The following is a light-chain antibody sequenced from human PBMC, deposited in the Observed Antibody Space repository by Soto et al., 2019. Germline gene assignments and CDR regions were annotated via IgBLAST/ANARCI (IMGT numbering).Light chain of an antibody. CDR3: QQYGGSPRT. CDR2: DAS. V-gene: IGKV3-15*01. CDR1: QSVRKN. Sequence: EIVMTQSPATLSVSPGERATLSCRASQSVRKNLAWYQHKPGQVPRLLIYDASNRATGVPVRFSGSGSETEFTLTISSLQSEDFAVYYCQQYGGSPRTFGQGTKVEVK. J-gene: IGKJ1*01.